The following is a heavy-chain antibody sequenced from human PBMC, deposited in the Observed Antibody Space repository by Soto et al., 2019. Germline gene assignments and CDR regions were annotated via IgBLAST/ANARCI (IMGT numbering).Heavy chain of an antibody. CDR1: GFTFSGSA. V-gene: IGHV3-73*01. Sequence: LRLSCAASGFTFSGSAMHWVRQASGKGLEWVGRTRSKANNYATAYGASVKGRFTISRDDSKNTAYLQMNSLKTEDTAVYYCSRQASDFWSGKPQYYMDVWGKGTTVTVSS. CDR3: SRQASDFWSGKPQYYMDV. D-gene: IGHD3-3*01. J-gene: IGHJ6*03. CDR2: TRSKANNYAT.